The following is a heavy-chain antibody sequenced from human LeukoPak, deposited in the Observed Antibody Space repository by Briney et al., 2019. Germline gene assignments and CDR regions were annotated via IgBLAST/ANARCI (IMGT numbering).Heavy chain of an antibody. CDR1: GFTFDDYA. J-gene: IGHJ4*02. V-gene: IGHV3-9*01. Sequence: GRSLRLSCAASGFTFDDYAMHWVRQAPGKGLEWVSGISWNSGSIGYADSVKGRFTISRDNAKNSLYLQMSSLRAEDTALYYCAKGGQQWLVGYFDYWGQGTLVTVSS. CDR3: AKGGQQWLVGYFDY. D-gene: IGHD6-19*01. CDR2: ISWNSGSI.